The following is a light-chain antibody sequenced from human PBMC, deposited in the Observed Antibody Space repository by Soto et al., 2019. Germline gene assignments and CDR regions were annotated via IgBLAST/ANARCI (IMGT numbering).Light chain of an antibody. CDR3: MQGLQTPWT. CDR1: QSLLHSNGYTY. CDR2: LGS. J-gene: IGKJ1*01. V-gene: IGKV2-28*01. Sequence: DIVMTQSPLSLPVTPGEPASISCRSSQSLLHSNGYTYLNWYLQKPGQSPHLLIYLGSNRASGVPDRFSGSGSGTDFTLKISRVEAEDVGVYYCMQGLQTPWTFGQGTKVEIK.